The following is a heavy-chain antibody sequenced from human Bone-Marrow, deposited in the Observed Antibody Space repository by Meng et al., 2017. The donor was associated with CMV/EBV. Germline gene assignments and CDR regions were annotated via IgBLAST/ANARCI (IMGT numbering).Heavy chain of an antibody. CDR2: ISSSGGTI. CDR1: GFTFSSYA. J-gene: IGHJ4*02. CDR3: ARDALSSGGDY. V-gene: IGHV3-21*01. D-gene: IGHD6-19*01. Sequence: GESLKISCAASGFTFSSYAMSWVRRAPGKGLEWVSSISSSGGTIQYSDSVKGRFTISRDNAKNSVYLLMSSLRAEDTAFYYCARDALSSGGDYWGQGALVTVSS.